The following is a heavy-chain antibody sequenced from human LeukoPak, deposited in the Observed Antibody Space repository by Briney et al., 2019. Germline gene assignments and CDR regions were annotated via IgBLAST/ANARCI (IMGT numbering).Heavy chain of an antibody. J-gene: IGHJ4*02. D-gene: IGHD1-20*01. CDR1: GGSISNNNYY. CDR3: ARRVTGTETLDY. V-gene: IGHV4-39*01. CDR2: MYYSGST. Sequence: PSETLSLTCTVSGGSISNNNYYWGWIRQPPGKGLEWIASMYYSGSTFHNPSLKSRLTISVDTSKNQFSLKLSSVTAADTAVYYCARRVTGTETLDYWGQGTLVTVSS.